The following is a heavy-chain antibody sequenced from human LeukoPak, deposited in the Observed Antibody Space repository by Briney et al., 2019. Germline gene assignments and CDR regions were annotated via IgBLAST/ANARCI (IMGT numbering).Heavy chain of an antibody. J-gene: IGHJ4*02. CDR3: ARESAPGYIDY. D-gene: IGHD6-13*01. CDR1: EFTVSSNY. CDR2: IYSYGTT. V-gene: IGHV3-66*01. Sequence: GGSLRLSCAASEFTVSSNYMTWVRQAPGKGLEWVSVIYSYGTTYYADSVKGRFTISRDNSKNTVFLQMNSLRVEDTAVYYCARESAPGYIDYWGQGTLVTVSS.